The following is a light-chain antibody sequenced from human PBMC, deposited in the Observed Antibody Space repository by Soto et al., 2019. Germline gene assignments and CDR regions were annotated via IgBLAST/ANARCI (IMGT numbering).Light chain of an antibody. V-gene: IGKV3-15*01. CDR1: QSVGNN. Sequence: EIVVTQSPATLSVSPGERATLSCRASQSVGNNFAWYQQKPGQAPRLLIFATSTRATGVPARFSGSGSGTEFTLTISRLQSEDFAVYCCKQYGDWPLTFGGGVKVEIE. CDR2: ATS. CDR3: KQYGDWPLT. J-gene: IGKJ4*01.